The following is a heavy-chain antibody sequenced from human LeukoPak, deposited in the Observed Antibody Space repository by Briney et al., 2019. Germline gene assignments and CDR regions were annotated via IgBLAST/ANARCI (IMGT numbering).Heavy chain of an antibody. CDR3: ARGGSIQVAVMRGLGY. Sequence: PGGSLRLSCAASGFSFSNYAMHWVRQAPGKGLEWVAVISYDGSNEYYADSVKGRFTISRDNSKNTLYVQMNSLKVDDTAVYYCARGGSIQVAVMRGLGYWGQGTLVTVSS. CDR1: GFSFSNYA. V-gene: IGHV3-30-3*01. D-gene: IGHD2-2*01. CDR2: ISYDGSNE. J-gene: IGHJ4*02.